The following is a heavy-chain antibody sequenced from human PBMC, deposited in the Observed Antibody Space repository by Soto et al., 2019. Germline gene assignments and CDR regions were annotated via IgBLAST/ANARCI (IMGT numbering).Heavy chain of an antibody. V-gene: IGHV3-9*01. CDR3: AKGSSTTNFSYFDY. J-gene: IGHJ4*02. CDR1: GFTFDDYA. D-gene: IGHD2-2*01. Sequence: EVQLVESGGGLEQPGRSLRLSCAASGFTFDDYAMHWVRQAPGKGLEWVSSISWNSGNIVYSDSVKVRFTISRDNAKNSLYLQMNSLRPEDTALYYCAKGSSTTNFSYFDYWGQGTLVTVSS. CDR2: ISWNSGNI.